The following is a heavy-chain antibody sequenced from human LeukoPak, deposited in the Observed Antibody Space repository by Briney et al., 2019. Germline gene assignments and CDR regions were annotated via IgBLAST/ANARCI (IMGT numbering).Heavy chain of an antibody. Sequence: PGGSLRLSCAVSGFPFSYYGMHWVRQAPGKGLEWVALIWYDGSKEYYGDSVKGRLTISRGNSKNTVYLQMNSLRAEDTAVYHCARLDGYKSFDYWGQGTLVTVSS. CDR3: ARLDGYKSFDY. D-gene: IGHD5-24*01. J-gene: IGHJ4*02. CDR1: GFPFSYYG. V-gene: IGHV3-33*01. CDR2: IWYDGSKE.